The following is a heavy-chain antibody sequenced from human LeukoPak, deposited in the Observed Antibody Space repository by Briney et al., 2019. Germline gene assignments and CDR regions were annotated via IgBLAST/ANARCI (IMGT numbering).Heavy chain of an antibody. CDR3: AKLRSSSCYSGIHY. CDR2: ITGSGDAT. Sequence: GSLRLSCAASGFTFSSYAMTWVRQAPGKGLEWVSAITGSGDATYYANSVKGRFTISRDNSKNTLYLQMNSLRVEDAALYFCAKLRSSSCYSGIHYWGQGTLVTVSS. CDR1: GFTFSSYA. D-gene: IGHD2-15*01. V-gene: IGHV3-23*01. J-gene: IGHJ4*02.